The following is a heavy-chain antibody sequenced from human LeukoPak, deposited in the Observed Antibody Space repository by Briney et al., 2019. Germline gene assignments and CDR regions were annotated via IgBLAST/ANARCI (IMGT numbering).Heavy chain of an antibody. CDR1: GFTFSSYS. CDR3: ARDVPTTVTTKGGRGYYGMDV. D-gene: IGHD4-17*01. J-gene: IGHJ6*02. CDR2: ISSSSSYI. V-gene: IGHV3-21*01. Sequence: PGGSLRLSCAASGFTFSSYSMNWVRQAPGKGLEWVSSISSSSSYIYYADSVKGRFTISRDNAKNSLYLQMNSLRAEDTAVYYCARDVPTTVTTKGGRGYYGMDVWGQGTTVTVSS.